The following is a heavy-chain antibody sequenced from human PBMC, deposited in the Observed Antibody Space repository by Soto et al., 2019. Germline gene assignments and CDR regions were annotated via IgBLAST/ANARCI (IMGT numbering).Heavy chain of an antibody. CDR2: ISSSSSTI. D-gene: IGHD3-22*01. V-gene: IGHV3-48*02. CDR1: GFTFSSYS. J-gene: IGHJ6*02. Sequence: PGGSLRLSCAASGFTFSSYSMNWVRQAPGKGLEWVSYISSSSSTIYYADSVKGRFTISRDNAKNSLYLQMNSLRDEDTAVYYCARGFDRARRYYGMDVWGQGTTVTVSS. CDR3: ARGFDRARRYYGMDV.